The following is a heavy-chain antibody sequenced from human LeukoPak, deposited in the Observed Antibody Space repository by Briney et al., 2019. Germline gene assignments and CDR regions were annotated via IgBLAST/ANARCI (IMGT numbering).Heavy chain of an antibody. Sequence: PGGSLRLSCAASGFTFSDYWMSWVRQAPGKGLEWVANIKQDGSEKYYVDSVRGRFTISRDNAKNSLFLQMTSPRAEDSAVYYCARRPSGGRYPNFYYFMDVWGKGTTVTVSS. J-gene: IGHJ6*03. CDR3: ARRPSGGRYPNFYYFMDV. CDR1: GFTFSDYW. V-gene: IGHV3-7*01. CDR2: IKQDGSEK. D-gene: IGHD6-19*01.